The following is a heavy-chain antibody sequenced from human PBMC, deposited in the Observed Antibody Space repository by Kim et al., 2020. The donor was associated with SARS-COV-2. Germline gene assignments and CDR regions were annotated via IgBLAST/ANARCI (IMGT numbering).Heavy chain of an antibody. D-gene: IGHD6-6*01. CDR3: ARLTGVQLVRS. V-gene: IGHV4-39*01. CDR1: GGSISSSSYY. J-gene: IGHJ5*02. CDR2: IYYSGST. Sequence: SETLSLTCTVSGGSISSSSYYWGWIRQPPGKGLEWIGSIYYSGSTYYNPSLKSRVTISVDTSKNQFSLKLSSVTAADTAVYYCARLTGVQLVRSWGQGTLVTVSS.